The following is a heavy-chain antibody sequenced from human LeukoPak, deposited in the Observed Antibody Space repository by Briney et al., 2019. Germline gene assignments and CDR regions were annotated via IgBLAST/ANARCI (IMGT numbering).Heavy chain of an antibody. D-gene: IGHD1-26*01. CDR1: GGSFSGYY. Sequence: SETLSLTCAVYGGSFSGYYWSWIRQPPGKGLEWIGEIDHSGSTNYNPSLKSRVTISVDTSKNQFSLKLSSVTAADTAVYYCARVWEPGNVWGKGTTVTVSS. CDR3: ARVWEPGNV. CDR2: IDHSGST. J-gene: IGHJ6*04. V-gene: IGHV4-34*01.